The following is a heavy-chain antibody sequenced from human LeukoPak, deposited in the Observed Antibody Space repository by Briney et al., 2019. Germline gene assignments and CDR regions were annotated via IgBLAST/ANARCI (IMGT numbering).Heavy chain of an antibody. J-gene: IGHJ6*03. V-gene: IGHV4-59*12. CDR1: GGSISSYY. D-gene: IGHD6-13*01. Sequence: TSETLSLTCTVSGGSISSYYWNWIRQPPGKGLEWIGYIYYSGSTNYNPSLKSRVTISVDKSKNQFSLKLSSVTAADTAVYYCARAQIAASYYMDVWGKGTTVTVSS. CDR3: ARAQIAASYYMDV. CDR2: IYYSGST.